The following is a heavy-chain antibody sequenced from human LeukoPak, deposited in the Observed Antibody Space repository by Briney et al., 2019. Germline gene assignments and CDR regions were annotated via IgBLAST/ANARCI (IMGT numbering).Heavy chain of an antibody. Sequence: GASVKLSCKVSGSTLTELSIPWVRQAPAKGLDWMGGFDPERGERSYAQTFPERVTMIEDTSTDTAYMDLSSLRSEDTAVYYGASLTKLGGGDFFDYWGQGTLVTVSS. CDR2: FDPERGER. V-gene: IGHV1-24*01. CDR3: ASLTKLGGGDFFDY. CDR1: GSTLTELS. J-gene: IGHJ4*02. D-gene: IGHD3-16*01.